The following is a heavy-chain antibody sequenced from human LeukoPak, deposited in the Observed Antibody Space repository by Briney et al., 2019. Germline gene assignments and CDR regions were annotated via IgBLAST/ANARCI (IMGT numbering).Heavy chain of an antibody. CDR2: TSYDGSNK. J-gene: IGHJ4*02. V-gene: IGHV3-30-3*01. CDR3: ARDDSGGLRY. CDR1: GXTFSSYA. D-gene: IGHD5-12*01. Sequence: GGSLRLSCAASGXTFSSYAMHWVRQAPGKGLEWVAVTSYDGSNKNYADSIKGRFTISRDNSKNTLFLQMDSLRVEDTAVYYCARDDSGGLRYWGQGTLVTVSS.